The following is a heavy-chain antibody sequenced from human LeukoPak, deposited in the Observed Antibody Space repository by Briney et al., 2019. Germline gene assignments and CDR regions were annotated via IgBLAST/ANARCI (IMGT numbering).Heavy chain of an antibody. CDR2: ISYDGSNK. CDR1: GFTFSSYG. CDR3: AKGPRRSYCSSTSCYDIYLDY. V-gene: IGHV3-30*18. J-gene: IGHJ4*02. D-gene: IGHD2-2*01. Sequence: GRSLRLSCAASGFTFSSYGMHWVRQAPGKGLEWVAVISYDGSNKYYADSVKDRFTISRDNSKNTLYLQMNSLRAEDTAVYYCAKGPRRSYCSSTSCYDIYLDYWGQGTLVTVSS.